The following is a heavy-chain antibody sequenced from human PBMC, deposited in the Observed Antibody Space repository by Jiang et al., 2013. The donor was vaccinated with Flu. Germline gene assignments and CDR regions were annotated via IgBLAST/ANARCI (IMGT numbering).Heavy chain of an antibody. Sequence: VKPSETLSLSCTVSGGSIMSENSYWGWIRQPPGKGLEWIGSIYYSGTTYYNPSLKSRVTISVDTSKKQFSLKLSSVTAADTAVYYCASQHWDHGSGSYYMNHWGQGTLVTVSS. J-gene: IGHJ5*02. V-gene: IGHV4-39*07. CDR1: GGSIMSENSY. CDR2: IYYSGTT. D-gene: IGHD3-10*01. CDR3: ASQHWDHGSGSYYMNH.